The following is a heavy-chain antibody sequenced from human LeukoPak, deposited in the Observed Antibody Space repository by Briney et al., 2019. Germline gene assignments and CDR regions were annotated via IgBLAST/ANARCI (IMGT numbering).Heavy chain of an antibody. CDR2: ISGSGGST. CDR1: GFTFSSYG. Sequence: GGSLRLSCAAPGFTFSSYGMSWVRQAPGKGLEWVSGISGSGGSTYYADSVRGRFTISRDNSKNTLYLQMNSLRAEDTAVYYCAKGGGRDVVVPAAMLGAFDIWGQGTMVTVSS. CDR3: AKGGGRDVVVPAAMLGAFDI. J-gene: IGHJ3*02. V-gene: IGHV3-23*01. D-gene: IGHD2-2*01.